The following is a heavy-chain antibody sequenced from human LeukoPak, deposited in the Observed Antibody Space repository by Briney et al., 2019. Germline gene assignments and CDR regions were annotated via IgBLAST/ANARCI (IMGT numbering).Heavy chain of an antibody. CDR1: GFTFSSYG. D-gene: IGHD4-17*01. CDR2: IWYDGSNK. V-gene: IGHV3-33*01. J-gene: IGHJ5*02. Sequence: GSLRLSCAASGFTFSSYGMHWVRQAPGKGLEWVAVIWYDGSNKYYADSVKGRFTISRDNSKNTLYLQMNSLRAEDTAVYYCASTAHTVTHNWFDPWGQGTLVTVSS. CDR3: ASTAHTVTHNWFDP.